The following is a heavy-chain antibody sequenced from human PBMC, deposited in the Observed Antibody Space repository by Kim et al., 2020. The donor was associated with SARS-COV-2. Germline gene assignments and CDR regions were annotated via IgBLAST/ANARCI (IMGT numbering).Heavy chain of an antibody. CDR2: ISSSGSTI. CDR3: ARSRVAADQLEY. V-gene: IGHV3-11*01. CDR1: GFTFSDYY. D-gene: IGHD1-1*01. Sequence: GGSLRLSCATSGFTFSDYYMSWIRQAPGKGLEWVSYISSSGSTIYYADSVKGRFTISRDNAKNSLYLQMNSLRAEDTAVYYCARSRVAADQLEYWGQGTLVTVSS. J-gene: IGHJ4*02.